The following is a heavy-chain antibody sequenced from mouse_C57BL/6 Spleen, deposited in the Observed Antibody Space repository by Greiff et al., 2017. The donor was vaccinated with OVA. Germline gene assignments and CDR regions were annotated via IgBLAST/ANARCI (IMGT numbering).Heavy chain of an antibody. CDR2: ISYDGSN. V-gene: IGHV3-6*01. CDR3: AREEIGDYGAGDAMDY. J-gene: IGHJ4*01. Sequence: ESGPGLVKPSQSLSLTCSVTGYSITSGYYWNWIRQFPGNKLEWMGYISYDGSNNYNPSLKNRISITRDTSKNKFYMKLNSVTTEDTATYYCAREEIGDYGAGDAMDYWGQGTTVTVSS. CDR1: GYSITSGYY. D-gene: IGHD2-4*01.